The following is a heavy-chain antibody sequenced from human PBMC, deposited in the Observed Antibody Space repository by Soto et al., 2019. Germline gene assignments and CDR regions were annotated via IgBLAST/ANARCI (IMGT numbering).Heavy chain of an antibody. CDR1: GFSFRTFG. CDR3: AKDRVGLRYVDWSLCCV. CDR2: ISYDGSNE. V-gene: IGHV3-30*18. Sequence: QVQLVESGGGVVQPGRSLSLSCAASGFSFRTFGMHWVRQAPGRGLEWVAVISYDGSNEFYADSVKGRFTISRDNSKNTGYLQMNSLRADDTAVYYCAKDRVGLRYVDWSLCCVGGQGTMVTVSS. J-gene: IGHJ3*01. D-gene: IGHD3-9*01.